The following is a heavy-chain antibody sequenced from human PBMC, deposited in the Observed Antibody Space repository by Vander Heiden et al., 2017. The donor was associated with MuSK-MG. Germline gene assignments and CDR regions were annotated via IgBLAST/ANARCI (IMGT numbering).Heavy chain of an antibody. J-gene: IGHJ4*02. V-gene: IGHV3-21*01. CDR2: ISSSSSYI. CDR1: GFTFSSYS. D-gene: IGHD6-19*01. Sequence: EVQLVESGGGLVKPGGPLRLSCAASGFTFSSYSMNWVRQAPGKGLEWVSSISSSSSYIYYADSVKGRFTISRDNAKNSLYLQMKSLRAEDTAVYYCARVRPEAVAAFDYWGQGTLVTVSS. CDR3: ARVRPEAVAAFDY.